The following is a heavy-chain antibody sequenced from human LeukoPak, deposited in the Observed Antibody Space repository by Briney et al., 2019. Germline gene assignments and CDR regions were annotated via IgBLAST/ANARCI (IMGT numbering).Heavy chain of an antibody. V-gene: IGHV3-23*01. CDR2: ISGSGGST. CDR3: AKLGTIAVAGDY. D-gene: IGHD6-19*01. Sequence: GFLRLSCAASGFTFSSYAMSWVRQAPGKGLEWVSAISGSGGSTYYADSVKGRFTISRDNSKNTLYLQMNSLRAEDTAVYYCAKLGTIAVAGDYWGQGTLVTVSS. CDR1: GFTFSSYA. J-gene: IGHJ4*02.